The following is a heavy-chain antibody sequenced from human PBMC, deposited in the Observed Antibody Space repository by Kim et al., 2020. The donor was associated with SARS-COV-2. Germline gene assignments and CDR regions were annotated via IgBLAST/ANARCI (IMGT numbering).Heavy chain of an antibody. CDR3: ARVLPTYYYGSGRKLGMDV. Sequence: SETLSLTCAVYGGSFSGYYWSWIRQPPGKGLEWIGEINHSGSTNYNPSLKSRVTISVDTSKNQFSLKLSSVTAADTAVYYCARVLPTYYYGSGRKLGMDVWGQGTTVTVSS. CDR2: INHSGST. J-gene: IGHJ6*02. D-gene: IGHD3-10*01. V-gene: IGHV4-34*01. CDR1: GGSFSGYY.